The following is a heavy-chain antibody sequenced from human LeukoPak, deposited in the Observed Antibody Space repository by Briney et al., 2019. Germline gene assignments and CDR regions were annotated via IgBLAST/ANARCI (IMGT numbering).Heavy chain of an antibody. CDR2: ISYDGSNK. CDR3: AKDGYSSSCSY. Sequence: GRSLRLSCAASGFAFSSYGMHWVRQAPGKGLEWVAVISYDGSNKYYADSVKGRFTVSRDNSKNTLYLQMNSLRAEDTAVYYCAKDGYSSSCSYWGQGTLVTVSS. V-gene: IGHV3-30*18. J-gene: IGHJ4*02. D-gene: IGHD6-13*01. CDR1: GFAFSSYG.